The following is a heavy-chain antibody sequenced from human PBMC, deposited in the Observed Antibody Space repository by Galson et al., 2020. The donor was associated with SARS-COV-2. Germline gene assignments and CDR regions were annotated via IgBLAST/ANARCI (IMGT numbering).Heavy chain of an antibody. D-gene: IGHD3-3*01. CDR1: GSSISSGGYY. CDR3: ARNFYQSDAFDI. J-gene: IGHJ3*02. Sequence: PSETLSLTCTVSGSSISSGGYYWGWIRQHPGNGLEWIVYSYYSGSTYYNPSLKSRVTISIDMSKNQFSLKLTSVTAADTAVYYCARNFYQSDAFDIWGQGTVVTVSS. CDR2: SYYSGST. V-gene: IGHV4-31*03.